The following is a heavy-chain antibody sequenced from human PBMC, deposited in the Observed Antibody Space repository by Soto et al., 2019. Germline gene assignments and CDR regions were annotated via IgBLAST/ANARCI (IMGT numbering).Heavy chain of an antibody. Sequence: GSGPTLVNPTQTLTLTCTFSGFSLTTGGVGVGWIRQPPGRSLEWLAVIYWNDDRRRSPSLENRLTITKDTSKNQVVLTMTNMDPVDTATYYCIYRRASWDYHGLPVWGQGTPGTVSS. CDR2: IYWNDDR. CDR1: GFSLTTGGVG. V-gene: IGHV2-5*01. J-gene: IGHJ6*02. D-gene: IGHD2-21*01. CDR3: IYRRASWDYHGLPV.